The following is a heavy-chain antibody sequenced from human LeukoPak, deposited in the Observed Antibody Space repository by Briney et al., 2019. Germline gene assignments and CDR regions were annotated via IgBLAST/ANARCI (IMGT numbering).Heavy chain of an antibody. V-gene: IGHV1-8*02. CDR3: ATSGYCSNGVFPFDY. D-gene: IGHD2-8*01. J-gene: IGHJ4*02. CDR2: TSPNTGYI. Sequence: ASVTVSCTASGYTFTGYYMNWVRQAAGQGLEWMGWTSPNTGYIYYARKFQGRMTMATNTATRTVYMELSSLRSEDTAVYYCATSGYCSNGVFPFDYWGQGTLVTVSS. CDR1: GYTFTGYY.